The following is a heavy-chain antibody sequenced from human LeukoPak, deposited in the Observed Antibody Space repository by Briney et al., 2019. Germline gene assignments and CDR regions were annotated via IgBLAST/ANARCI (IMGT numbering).Heavy chain of an antibody. Sequence: GGSLRLSCAASGFTFSSYGMHWVRQAPGKGLEWVAFIRYDGSNKYYADSVKGRFTISRDNSKNTLYLQMNSLRAEDTAVYYCAKXQDRTIFGVVIIRXRXXXYWGXGXXXT. D-gene: IGHD3-3*01. CDR2: IRYDGSNK. CDR1: GFTFSSYG. J-gene: IGHJ4*01. CDR3: AKXQDRTIFGVVIIRXRXXXY. V-gene: IGHV3-30*02.